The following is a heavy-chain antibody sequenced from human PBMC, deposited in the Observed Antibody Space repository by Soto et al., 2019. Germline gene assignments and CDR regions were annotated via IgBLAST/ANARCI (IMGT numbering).Heavy chain of an antibody. CDR1: GFTFSSYA. J-gene: IGHJ5*02. Sequence: GSLRLSCAASGFTFSSYAMSWVRQAPGKGLEWVSAISGGGGSTYYADSVKGRFTISRDNSKNTLYLQMNSLRAEDTAVYYCAKDGLWFGELPGFWFDPWGQGTLVTVSS. CDR3: AKDGLWFGELPGFWFDP. D-gene: IGHD3-10*01. V-gene: IGHV3-23*01. CDR2: ISGGGGST.